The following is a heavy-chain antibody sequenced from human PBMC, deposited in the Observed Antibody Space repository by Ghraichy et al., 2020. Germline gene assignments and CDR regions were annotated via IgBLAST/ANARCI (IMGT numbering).Heavy chain of an antibody. Sequence: GESLNISCAASGFISSDHYMDWVRQAPGKGLEWVGRIRNKVNSDITEYAASVKGRFTISRDDSQNSLFLQMNSLKTEDTAVYYCARIGLRHYYGMDVWGQGTTVTVSS. J-gene: IGHJ6*02. CDR2: IRNKVNSDIT. V-gene: IGHV3-72*01. D-gene: IGHD2-15*01. CDR1: GFISSDHY. CDR3: ARIGLRHYYGMDV.